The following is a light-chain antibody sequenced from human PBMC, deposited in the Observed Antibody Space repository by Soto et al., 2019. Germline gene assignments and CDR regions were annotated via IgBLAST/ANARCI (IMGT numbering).Light chain of an antibody. CDR1: QSVSSSY. V-gene: IGKV3-20*01. CDR2: GAS. J-gene: IGKJ2*01. Sequence: EIVLTQSPGTLSLSPGERATLSCRASQSVSSSYLAWYQQKAGQAPRLLIYGASSRATGIPDRFSGSGSGTDFTLTISRLEPEDLEVYYCQQYGSSPYTFGQGTKVDIK. CDR3: QQYGSSPYT.